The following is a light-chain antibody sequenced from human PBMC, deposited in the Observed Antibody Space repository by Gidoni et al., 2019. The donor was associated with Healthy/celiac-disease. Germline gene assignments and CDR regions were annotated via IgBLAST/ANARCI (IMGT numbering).Light chain of an antibody. Sequence: SYELTQPPSVSVSPGQTARITCSGDALPKQYAYWYQQKPGQAPVLVIYKDSERPSGIPERFSGSSSGTTGTLTISGFQAEDESDYYCQSADSSGTYGFGGGTKLTVL. CDR2: KDS. J-gene: IGLJ2*01. V-gene: IGLV3-25*03. CDR1: ALPKQY. CDR3: QSADSSGTYG.